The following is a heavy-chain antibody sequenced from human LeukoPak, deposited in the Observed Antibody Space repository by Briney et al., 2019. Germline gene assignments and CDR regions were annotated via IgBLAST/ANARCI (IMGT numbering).Heavy chain of an antibody. CDR1: GGSISSYY. CDR2: IYYSGSN. V-gene: IGHV4-59*01. CDR3: ARFLYSYVDY. Sequence: PSETLSLTCTVSGGSISSYYWSWIRQPPGKGLEWIGYIYYSGSNNYNPSLKSRVTISVDTSKNQFSLKLSSVTAADTAVYYCARFLYSYVDYWGQGTLVTVSS. J-gene: IGHJ4*02. D-gene: IGHD5-18*01.